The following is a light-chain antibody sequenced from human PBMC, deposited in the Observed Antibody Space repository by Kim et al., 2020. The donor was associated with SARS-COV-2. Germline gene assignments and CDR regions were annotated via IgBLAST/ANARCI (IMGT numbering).Light chain of an antibody. J-gene: IGKJ2*03. Sequence: LAPGERATLSCRASQSVGSSLLGWYQQKPGQAPRLLIYEAFKRVAGIPDRFSGSGSGTDFTLTISRPEPEDFAMYYCQQYGSSPYSFGQGTTLEI. V-gene: IGKV3-20*01. CDR3: QQYGSSPYS. CDR2: EAF. CDR1: QSVGSSL.